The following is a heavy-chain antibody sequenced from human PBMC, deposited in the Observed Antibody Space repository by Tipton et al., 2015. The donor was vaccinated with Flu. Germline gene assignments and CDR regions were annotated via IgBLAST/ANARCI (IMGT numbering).Heavy chain of an antibody. CDR3: ATTTYYYGSGSHDY. CDR1: GYSISSRYY. V-gene: IGHV4-38-2*02. J-gene: IGHJ4*02. CDR2: VYHGGTT. Sequence: TLSLTCTVSGYSISSRYYWGWIRQPPGKGLEWIECVYHGGTTYYNPSLKSRVAISLDTFKNQFSLKPTSVTAADTAVYYCATTTYYYGSGSHDYWGQGTLVTVSS. D-gene: IGHD3-10*01.